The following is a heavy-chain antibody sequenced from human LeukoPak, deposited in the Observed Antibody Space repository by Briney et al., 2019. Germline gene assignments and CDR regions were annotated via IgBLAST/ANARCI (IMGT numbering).Heavy chain of an antibody. V-gene: IGHV4-39*01. J-gene: IGHJ4*02. CDR3: ARGDEYSSSSHDY. D-gene: IGHD6-6*01. CDR1: GGSISSSGYY. CDR2: IYYSGST. Sequence: SETLSLTCTVSGGSISSSGYYWGWIRQPPGKGLEWIASIYYSGSTYYNPSLKSRVTISVDTSKNQFSLKLSSVTAADTAVYYRARGDEYSSSSHDYWGQGTMVTVSS.